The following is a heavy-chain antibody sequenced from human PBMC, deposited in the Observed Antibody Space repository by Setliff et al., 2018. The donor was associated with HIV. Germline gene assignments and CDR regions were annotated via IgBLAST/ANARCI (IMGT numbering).Heavy chain of an antibody. CDR3: ARNWPSRSYCRAYSCYQTWFDL. D-gene: IGHD5-12*01. V-gene: IGHV4-61*09. CDR1: GGSMNSRSYY. CDR2: VYATESF. Sequence: SETLSLTCNVSGGSMNSRSYYWSWIRQPAGKGLEWIGHVYATESFTYNPSLRYRVRISVDTSKNQFSLKLSSVTAADTGVYFCARNWPSRSYCRAYSCYQTWFDLWGPGTQGTVS. J-gene: IGHJ5*02.